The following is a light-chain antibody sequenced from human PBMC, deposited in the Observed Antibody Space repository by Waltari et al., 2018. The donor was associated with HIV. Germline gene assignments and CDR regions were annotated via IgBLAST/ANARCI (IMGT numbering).Light chain of an antibody. CDR1: SSNIAATFY. CDR2: ATS. CDR3: QSFDSSLNAYV. Sequence: QSVLTQPPSVSGAPGQRVILSCTGSSSNIAATFYVHWYQLLPGTAPKLLIYATSNRPSGVPDRFSGSKSGTSASLAITGLQAEDEAEYYCQSFDSSLNAYVFGPGTTVVVL. J-gene: IGLJ1*01. V-gene: IGLV1-40*02.